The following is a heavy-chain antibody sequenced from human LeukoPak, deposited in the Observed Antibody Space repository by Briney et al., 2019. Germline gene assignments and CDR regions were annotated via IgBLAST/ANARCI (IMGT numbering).Heavy chain of an antibody. J-gene: IGHJ4*02. D-gene: IGHD6-19*01. CDR2: ISSSSSYI. CDR1: GFTFRSHS. V-gene: IGHV3-21*04. Sequence: PGGSLRLSCAASGFTFRSHSMNWVRQAPGKGLEWVSCISSSSSYIYYADSVKGRFTISRDNSKNTLYLQMNSLRAEDTAVYYCAKDVSSGWIGFDYWGQGTLVTVSS. CDR3: AKDVSSGWIGFDY.